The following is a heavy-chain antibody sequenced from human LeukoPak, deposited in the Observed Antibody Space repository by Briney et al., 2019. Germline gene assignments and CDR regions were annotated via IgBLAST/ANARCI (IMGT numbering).Heavy chain of an antibody. CDR3: ARGVRFLEWSNMDV. CDR2: IIPIFGTA. V-gene: IGHV1-69*05. CDR1: GGTFSSYA. Sequence: ASVKVSCKASGGTFSSYAISWVRQAPGQGLEWMGGIIPIFGTANYAQKFQGRVTITRDESTTTAYMELSSLRSEDTAVYYCARGVRFLEWSNMDVWGKGTTVTVSS. D-gene: IGHD3-3*01. J-gene: IGHJ6*03.